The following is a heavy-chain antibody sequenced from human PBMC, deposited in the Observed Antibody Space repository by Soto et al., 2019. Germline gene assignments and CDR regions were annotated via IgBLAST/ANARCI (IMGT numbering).Heavy chain of an antibody. CDR2: ISYDGSNK. CDR1: GFTFSSYA. D-gene: IGHD6-13*01. CDR3: ARAPGRQQLVLGGYYYGMDV. Sequence: PGGSLRLSCAASGFTFSSYAMHWVRQAPGKGLEWVAVISYDGSNKYYADSVKGRFTISRDNSKNTLYLQMNSLRAEDTAVYYCARAPGRQQLVLGGYYYGMDVWGQGTTVTVSS. V-gene: IGHV3-30-3*01. J-gene: IGHJ6*02.